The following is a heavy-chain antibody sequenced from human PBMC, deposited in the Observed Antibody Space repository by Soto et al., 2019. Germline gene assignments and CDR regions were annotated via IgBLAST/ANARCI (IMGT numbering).Heavy chain of an antibody. CDR2: ISYDGSNK. D-gene: IGHD1-1*01. CDR3: AKDRWTTNDEPTFDY. CDR1: GFTFSSYG. J-gene: IGHJ4*02. V-gene: IGHV3-30*18. Sequence: TGGSLRLSCAASGFTFSSYGMHWVRQAPGKGLEWVAVISYDGSNKYYADSVKGRFTISRDNSKNTLYLQMNSLRAEDTAVYYCAKDRWTTNDEPTFDYWGQGTLVT.